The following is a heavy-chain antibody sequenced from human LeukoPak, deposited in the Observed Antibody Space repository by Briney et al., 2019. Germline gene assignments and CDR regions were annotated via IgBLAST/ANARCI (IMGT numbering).Heavy chain of an antibody. D-gene: IGHD3-22*01. CDR1: GGTFSSYA. V-gene: IGHV1-69*04. CDR3: ARPKLTYYYDSTAVGDAFDI. Sequence: SVKVSCKASGGTFSSYAISWVRQAPGQGLEWMGRIIPILGIANYAQKYQGRVTITADKSTSTAYMELSSLRSEDTAVYYCARPKLTYYYDSTAVGDAFDIWGQGTMVTVSS. CDR2: IIPILGIA. J-gene: IGHJ3*02.